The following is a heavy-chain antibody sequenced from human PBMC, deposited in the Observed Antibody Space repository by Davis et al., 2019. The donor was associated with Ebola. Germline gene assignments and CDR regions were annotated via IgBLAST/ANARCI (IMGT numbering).Heavy chain of an antibody. V-gene: IGHV3-21*04. Sequence: GGSLRLSCAASRFTFSSYSMNWVRQAPGKGLEWVSSISSSSSYIYYADSVKGRFTISRDNAKNSLYLQMNSLRAEDTAVYYCAKVGSSGGVFDYWGQGTLVTVSS. CDR3: AKVGSSGGVFDY. J-gene: IGHJ4*02. CDR1: RFTFSSYS. CDR2: ISSSSSYI. D-gene: IGHD6-25*01.